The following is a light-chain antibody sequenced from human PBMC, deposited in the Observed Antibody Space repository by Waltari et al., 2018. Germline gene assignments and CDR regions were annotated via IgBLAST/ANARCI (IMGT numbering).Light chain of an antibody. Sequence: QSVLTQPPSVSGAPGQRVAISCTGSSSNIGAGYLVHWYQHLPGTAPKLLIYANTNRPSGCPDRSSASKSGTSASLAITGLQPGDEADYYCQCYDSRLSGSLFGGGTKVTVL. CDR2: ANT. J-gene: IGLJ2*01. V-gene: IGLV1-40*01. CDR1: SSNIGAGYL. CDR3: QCYDSRLSGSL.